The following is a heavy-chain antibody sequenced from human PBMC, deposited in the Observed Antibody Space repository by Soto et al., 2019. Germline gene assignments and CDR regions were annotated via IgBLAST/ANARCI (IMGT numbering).Heavy chain of an antibody. Sequence: EVQLVESGGGLVKPGGSLRLSCAASGFTFSSYSMNWVRQAPGKGLEWVSSISSSSSYIYYADSVKGRFTISRDNAKNSPYLQMNSLREEDTAVYYCARPLHFPGIAAAGRQDYYYYYGMDVWGQGTTVTVSS. CDR1: GFTFSSYS. CDR2: ISSSSSYI. CDR3: ARPLHFPGIAAAGRQDYYYYYGMDV. D-gene: IGHD6-13*01. V-gene: IGHV3-21*01. J-gene: IGHJ6*02.